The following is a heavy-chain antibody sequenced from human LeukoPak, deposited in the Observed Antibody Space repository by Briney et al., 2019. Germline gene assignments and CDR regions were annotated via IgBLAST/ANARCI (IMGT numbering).Heavy chain of an antibody. D-gene: IGHD3-22*01. CDR2: IYYSGST. V-gene: IGHV4-59*01. CDR3: ARESYYDSSGYYGYFDY. Sequence: SETLSLTCTVSGGSISSYYWSWIRQPPGKGLEWIGSIYYSGSTNYNPSLKSRVTISVDTSKNQFSLKLSSVTAADTAVYYCARESYYDSSGYYGYFDYWGQGTLVTVSS. CDR1: GGSISSYY. J-gene: IGHJ4*02.